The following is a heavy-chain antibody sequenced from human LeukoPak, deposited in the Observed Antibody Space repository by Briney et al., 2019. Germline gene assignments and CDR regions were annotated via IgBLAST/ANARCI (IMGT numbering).Heavy chain of an antibody. CDR2: ISSSSSTK. CDR1: GFTFSTYS. CDR3: ARVPWSNYGDYYYGMDV. Sequence: PGGPLRLSCAASGFTFSTYSMKWVRQAPGEGLEWVSYISSSSSTKYYADSVKGRFTISRDNAKNSLYLQMNSLRAEDTAVYYCARVPWSNYGDYYYGMDVWGQGTTVTVSS. V-gene: IGHV3-48*01. J-gene: IGHJ6*02. D-gene: IGHD4-17*01.